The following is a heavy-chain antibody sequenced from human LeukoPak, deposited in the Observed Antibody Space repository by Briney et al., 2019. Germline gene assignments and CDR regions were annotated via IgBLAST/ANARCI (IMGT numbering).Heavy chain of an antibody. Sequence: GGSLRLSCAASGFTFSSYGMHWVRQAPGKGLEWVAVISYDGSNKYYADSVKGRFTISRDNSKNTLHLQMNSLRAEDTAVYYCAKDFGGRGDYYAFDIWGQGTMVTVSS. CDR2: ISYDGSNK. CDR3: AKDFGGRGDYYAFDI. CDR1: GFTFSSYG. J-gene: IGHJ3*02. D-gene: IGHD4-17*01. V-gene: IGHV3-30*18.